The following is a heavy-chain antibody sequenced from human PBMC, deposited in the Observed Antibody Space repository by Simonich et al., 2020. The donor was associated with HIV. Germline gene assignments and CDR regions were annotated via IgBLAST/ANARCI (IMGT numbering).Heavy chain of an antibody. CDR1: GFTFSSSA. V-gene: IGHV3-30*07. Sequence: QVQLVESGGGVVQPGRSLRLSCAASGFTFSSSAMHWVRQDPGKGLGGVAVISYDGSNKYYADSVKGRFTISRDNSKNTLYLQMNSLRAEDTAVYYCASGGSISSVWADDYWGQGTLVTVSS. J-gene: IGHJ4*02. CDR2: ISYDGSNK. D-gene: IGHD3-16*01. CDR3: ASGGSISSVWADDY.